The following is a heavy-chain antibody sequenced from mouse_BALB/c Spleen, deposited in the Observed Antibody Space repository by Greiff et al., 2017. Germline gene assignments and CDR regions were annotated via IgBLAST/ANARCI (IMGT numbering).Heavy chain of an antibody. D-gene: IGHD4-1*01. CDR1: GFTFTDYY. CDR2: IRNKANGYTT. Sequence: EVKLVESGGGLVQPGGSLRLSCATSGFTFTDYYMSWVRQPPGKALEWLGFIRNKANGYTTEYSASVKGRFTISRDNSQSILYLQMNTLRAEDSATYYCARNWEYYFDYWGQGTTLTVSS. J-gene: IGHJ2*01. CDR3: ARNWEYYFDY. V-gene: IGHV7-3*02.